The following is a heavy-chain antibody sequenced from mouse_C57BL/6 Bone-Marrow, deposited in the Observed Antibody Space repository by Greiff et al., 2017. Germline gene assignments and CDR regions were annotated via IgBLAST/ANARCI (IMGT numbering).Heavy chain of an antibody. V-gene: IGHV14-4*01. J-gene: IGHJ2*01. CDR1: GFNIKDDY. CDR2: IDPEIGDT. Sequence: EVQLVESGAELVRPGASVKLSCTASGFNIKDDYIHWVKQRPEQGLEWIGWIDPEIGDTEYASKFQGKATITSDTSSSTAYLQLSSLTSEDTAVYYCSSFDGNYFDFWGQGTPLTVAS. D-gene: IGHD2-3*01. CDR3: SSFDGNYFDF.